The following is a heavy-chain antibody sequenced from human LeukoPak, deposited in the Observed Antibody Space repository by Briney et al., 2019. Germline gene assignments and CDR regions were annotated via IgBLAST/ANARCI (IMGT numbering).Heavy chain of an antibody. D-gene: IGHD6-13*01. J-gene: IGHJ5*02. CDR2: INHSGST. Sequence: SETLSLTCAVYGGSFSGYYWSWIRQPPGKGLEWIGEINHSGSTNYSPSLKSRVTISVDTSKNQFSLKLSSVTAADTAVYYCASRHSSSWPNWFDPWGQGTLVTVSS. CDR1: GGSFSGYY. CDR3: ASRHSSSWPNWFDP. V-gene: IGHV4-34*01.